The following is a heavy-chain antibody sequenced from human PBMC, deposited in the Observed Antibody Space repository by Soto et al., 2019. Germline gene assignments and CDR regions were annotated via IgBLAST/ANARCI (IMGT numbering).Heavy chain of an antibody. CDR1: GGNFNTYT. J-gene: IGHJ6*02. V-gene: IGHV1-69*01. CDR2: IIPMFGTT. Sequence: VQLVQSGAEMRKPGSSVKLSCKASGGNFNTYTVNWVRQAPGQGLEWMGGIIPMFGTTNYDPKFQGRVAISADEWTSAAYMELRRLRSEDTAVYYCALWGFREGNNSKYNYSGMDVWGQGATVTVSS. D-gene: IGHD1-1*01. CDR3: ALWGFREGNNSKYNYSGMDV.